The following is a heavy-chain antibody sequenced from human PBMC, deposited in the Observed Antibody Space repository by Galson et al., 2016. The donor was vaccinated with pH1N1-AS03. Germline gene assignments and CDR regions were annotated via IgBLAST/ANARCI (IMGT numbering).Heavy chain of an antibody. J-gene: IGHJ4*02. CDR1: GYTFTDYN. CDR3: ATDGPRGSRSW. Sequence: VKVSCKVSGYTFTDYNMHWVQQAPGKGLEWMGLVDPDTSKTKYAEKFQGRVTITADTSRDTAYMDLSGLRSADTAIYYCATDGPRGSRSWWVRGTLVTV. V-gene: IGHV1-69-2*01. D-gene: IGHD6-13*01. CDR2: VDPDTSKT.